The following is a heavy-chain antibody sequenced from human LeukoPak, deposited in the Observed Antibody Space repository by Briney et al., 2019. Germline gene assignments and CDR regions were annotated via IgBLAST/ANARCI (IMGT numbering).Heavy chain of an antibody. J-gene: IGHJ4*02. CDR2: ISYDGSQN. Sequence: GRSLRLSCAASGFTFSRFGMHWVRQAPGKGLEWVAVISYDGSQNYYADSVKGRFTISRDNSKNTLYLQMNSLRAEDTAVYYCAKDALRCLDYWGQGTLVTVSS. CDR1: GFTFSRFG. V-gene: IGHV3-30*18. D-gene: IGHD4-17*01. CDR3: AKDALRCLDY.